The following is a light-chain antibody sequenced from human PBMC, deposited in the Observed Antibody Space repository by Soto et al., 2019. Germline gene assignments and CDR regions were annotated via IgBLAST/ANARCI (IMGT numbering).Light chain of an antibody. CDR1: QSINNW. CDR3: QQYDNYPLT. J-gene: IGKJ4*01. V-gene: IGKV1-5*01. CDR2: DAS. Sequence: DIQMTQSPSTLSASVGDRVTITCRASQSINNWLAWYQQKPGKAPKFLIYDASNLESGVPSRFSGSASGTEFTLTISSLQPDDFATYYCQQYDNYPLTCGGGTKVDI.